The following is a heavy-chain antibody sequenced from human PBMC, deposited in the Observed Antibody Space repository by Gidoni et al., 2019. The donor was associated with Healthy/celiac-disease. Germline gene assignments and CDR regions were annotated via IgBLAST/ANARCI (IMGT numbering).Heavy chain of an antibody. D-gene: IGHD6-13*01. CDR3: AKDFIAGPKRGFDY. CDR1: GLPFSSYA. V-gene: IGHV3-23*01. CDR2: ISGSGGST. Sequence: EVQLLESGGGLVQPGGSLRLSCAASGLPFSSYAMRWVRQAPGKGLEWVSAISGSGGSTYYADSVKGRFTISRDNSKNTLYLQMNSLRAEDTAVDYCAKDFIAGPKRGFDYWGQGTLVTVSS. J-gene: IGHJ4*02.